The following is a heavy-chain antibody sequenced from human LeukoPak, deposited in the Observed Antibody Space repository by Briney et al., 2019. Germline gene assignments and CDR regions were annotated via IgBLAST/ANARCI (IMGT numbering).Heavy chain of an antibody. Sequence: PSETLSLTCAVYGGSFSGYYWSWIRQPPGKGLEWIGEINHSGSTNYNPSLKSRVTISVDTSKNQFSLKLSSVTAADTAVYYCAREGMTTVTTGDWFDPWGQGTLVTVSS. CDR3: AREGMTTVTTGDWFDP. D-gene: IGHD4-17*01. V-gene: IGHV4-34*01. J-gene: IGHJ5*02. CDR1: GGSFSGYY. CDR2: INHSGST.